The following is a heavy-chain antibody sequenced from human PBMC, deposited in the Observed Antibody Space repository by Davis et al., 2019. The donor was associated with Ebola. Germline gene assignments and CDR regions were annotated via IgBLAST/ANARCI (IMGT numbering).Heavy chain of an antibody. D-gene: IGHD3-16*02. V-gene: IGHV4-4*07. CDR2: IYTSGST. Sequence: PSETLSLTCTVSGGSISSYYWSWIRQPAGKGLEWIGRIYTSGSTNYNPSLKSRVTMSVDTSKNQFSLKLSSVTAADTAVYYCARDLGSYRESTPTFDYWGQGTLDTVSS. CDR1: GGSISSYY. J-gene: IGHJ4*02. CDR3: ARDLGSYRESTPTFDY.